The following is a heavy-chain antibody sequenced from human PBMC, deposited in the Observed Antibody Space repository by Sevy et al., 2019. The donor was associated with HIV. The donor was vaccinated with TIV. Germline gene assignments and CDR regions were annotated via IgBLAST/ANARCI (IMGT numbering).Heavy chain of an antibody. CDR3: ARDRYCSSTSCYSDWYYYYYYGMDV. V-gene: IGHV3-7*01. Sequence: GGYLRLSCAASGFTFSSYAMTWVRQAPGKGLEWVANIKQDGSEKYYVDSVKGRFTISRDNAKNSLYLQMNSLRAEDTAVYYCARDRYCSSTSCYSDWYYYYYYGMDVWGQGTTVTVSS. CDR1: GFTFSSYA. CDR2: IKQDGSEK. D-gene: IGHD2-2*01. J-gene: IGHJ6*02.